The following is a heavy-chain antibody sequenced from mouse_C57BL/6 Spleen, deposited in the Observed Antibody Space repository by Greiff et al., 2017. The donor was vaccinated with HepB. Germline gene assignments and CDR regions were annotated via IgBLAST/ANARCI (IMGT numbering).Heavy chain of an antibody. V-gene: IGHV1-26*01. CDR1: GYTFTDYY. Sequence: VQLQQSGAELVKPGASVKISCKASGYTFTDYYMNWVKQSHGKSLEWIGDINPNNGGTSYNQKFKGKATLTVDKSSSTAYMELRSLTSEDSAVYYCARSFYYYGSSPGYFDYWGQGTTLTVSS. CDR3: ARSFYYYGSSPGYFDY. CDR2: INPNNGGT. J-gene: IGHJ2*01. D-gene: IGHD1-1*01.